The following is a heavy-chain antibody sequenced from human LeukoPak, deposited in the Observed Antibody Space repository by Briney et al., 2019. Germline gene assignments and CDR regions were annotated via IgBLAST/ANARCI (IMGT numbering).Heavy chain of an antibody. CDR2: IFDSRTT. V-gene: IGHV4-59*11. D-gene: IGHD2-2*01. CDR1: GGSISSHY. J-gene: IGHJ5*02. CDR3: ARTTEDCSSTSCYQYWFDP. Sequence: SETLSLTCTVSGGSISSHYWYWVRQAPGKGLEWIGYIFDSRTTNYNPSLKSRVTISVDTSKNQISLKVRSVTAADTAVYYCARTTEDCSSTSCYQYWFDPWGQGTLVTVSS.